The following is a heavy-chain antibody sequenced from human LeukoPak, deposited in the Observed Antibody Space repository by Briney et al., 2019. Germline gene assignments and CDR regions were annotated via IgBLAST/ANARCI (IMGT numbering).Heavy chain of an antibody. CDR3: AKDVYSSSWYGPNYFDY. CDR1: GFTFDDYA. Sequence: PGRSLRLSCAASGFTFDDYAMPWVRQAPGKGLEWVSGISWNSGSIGYADSVKGRFTISRDSAKNSLYLQMNSLRAEDTALYYCAKDVYSSSWYGPNYFDYWGQGTLVTVSS. V-gene: IGHV3-9*01. CDR2: ISWNSGSI. D-gene: IGHD6-13*01. J-gene: IGHJ4*02.